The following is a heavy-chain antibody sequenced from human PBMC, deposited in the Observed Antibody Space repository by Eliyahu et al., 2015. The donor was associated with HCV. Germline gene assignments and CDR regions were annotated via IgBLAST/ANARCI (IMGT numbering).Heavy chain of an antibody. V-gene: IGHV3-74*01. CDR1: GFTFSGYG. CDR3: ASDAMDV. Sequence: EVQVVESGGGLVQPGGSLRLSCAASGFTFSGYGMHWVRLAPGKGLVWVSRINRDGSSTNYADSVKGRFTISRDNVKSTLYLEMNSLRVDDTAVYYCASDAMDVWGPGTTVTVSS. J-gene: IGHJ6*02. CDR2: INRDGSST.